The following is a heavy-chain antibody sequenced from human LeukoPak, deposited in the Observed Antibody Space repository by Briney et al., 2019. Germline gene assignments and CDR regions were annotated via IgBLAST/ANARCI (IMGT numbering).Heavy chain of an antibody. D-gene: IGHD3-16*01. V-gene: IGHV4-30-4*08. J-gene: IGHJ3*02. CDR3: ARPPGGGPHAFDI. CDR2: IYYSGST. CDR1: GGSISSGDYY. Sequence: RASQTLSLTCTVSGGSISSGDYYWSWIRQPPGKGLEWIGYIYYSGSTYYNPSLKSRVTISVDTSKNQFSLKLSSVTAADTAVYYCARPPGGGPHAFDIWGQGTMVTVSS.